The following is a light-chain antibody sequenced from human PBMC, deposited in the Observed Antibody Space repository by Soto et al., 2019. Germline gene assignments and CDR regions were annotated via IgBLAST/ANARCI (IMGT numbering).Light chain of an antibody. CDR1: QSIGRW. CDR3: QQYNSYSQT. V-gene: IGKV1-5*01. J-gene: IGKJ1*01. Sequence: DIQMTQSPSTLSASVGDRVTITCRASQSIGRWLAWYQQKPGKAPKVLIYDASNLESGVPSRFSGSGSGTQFTLTLSSLQPDDVATYYCQQYNSYSQTFGQGTKVDIK. CDR2: DAS.